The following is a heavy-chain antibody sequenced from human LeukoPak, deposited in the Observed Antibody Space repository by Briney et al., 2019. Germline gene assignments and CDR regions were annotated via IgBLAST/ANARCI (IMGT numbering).Heavy chain of an antibody. CDR2: TWYDGSNK. CDR3: ANFPTYYYDSSGYYRY. Sequence: GGSLRLSCATSGFIFSIYGMHWVRQAQGKGLEWVALTWYDGSNKNYADSVKGRFTISRDNSKNTLYLQMNSLRAEDTAVYYCANFPTYYYDSSGYYRYWGQGTLVTVSS. CDR1: GFIFSIYG. V-gene: IGHV3-33*06. J-gene: IGHJ4*02. D-gene: IGHD3-22*01.